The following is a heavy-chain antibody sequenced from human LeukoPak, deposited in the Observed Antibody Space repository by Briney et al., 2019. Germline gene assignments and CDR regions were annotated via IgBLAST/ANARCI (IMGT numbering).Heavy chain of an antibody. Sequence: GGSLRLSCAASGFTFSSYAMSWVRQAPGKGLEWVSAISGSGGSTYYADSVKGRFTISRDNSKSTLYLQMNSLRAVDTAVYYCAKDRAPWAAAFDYWGQGTLVTVSS. CDR1: GFTFSSYA. CDR2: ISGSGGST. J-gene: IGHJ4*02. V-gene: IGHV3-23*01. CDR3: AKDRAPWAAAFDY. D-gene: IGHD6-13*01.